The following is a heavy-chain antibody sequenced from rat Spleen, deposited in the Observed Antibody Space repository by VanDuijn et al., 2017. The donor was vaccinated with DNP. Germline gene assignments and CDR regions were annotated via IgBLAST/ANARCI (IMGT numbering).Heavy chain of an antibody. Sequence: EVQLVESGGDLVQPGRSLNLSCVASGFTFKNYWMTWIRQVPGKGLEWVASITSSDANPYYPDSGKGRFTISRDNAQDTLYLQMNSLRPEDTATYYCARFDGYSYLYLMDVWGQGTSVTVSS. CDR2: ITSSDANP. V-gene: IGHV5-31*01. CDR3: ARFDGYSYLYLMDV. D-gene: IGHD1-12*01. CDR1: GFTFKNYW. J-gene: IGHJ4*01.